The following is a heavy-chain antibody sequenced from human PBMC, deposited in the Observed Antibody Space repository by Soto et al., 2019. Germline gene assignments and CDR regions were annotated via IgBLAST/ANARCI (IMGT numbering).Heavy chain of an antibody. V-gene: IGHV3-21*01. CDR3: ARDHVLLWFGELPNYYYYYGMDV. CDR1: GFTFSSYS. CDR2: ISSSSSYI. D-gene: IGHD3-10*01. Sequence: EVQLVESGGGLVKPGGSLRLSCAASGFTFSSYSMNWVRQAPGKGLEWVSSISSSSSYIYYADSVKGRFTISRDNAKNSLYLQMNSLRAEDTAVYYFARDHVLLWFGELPNYYYYYGMDVWGQGTTVTVSS. J-gene: IGHJ6*02.